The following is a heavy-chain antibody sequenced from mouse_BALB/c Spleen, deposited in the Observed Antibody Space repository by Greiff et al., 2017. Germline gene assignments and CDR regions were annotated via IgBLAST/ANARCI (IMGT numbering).Heavy chain of an antibody. CDR3: AKGGDYDGYYFDY. Sequence: VQGVESGAELMKPGASVKISCKATGYTFSSYWIEWVKQRPGHGLEWIGEILPGSGSTNYNEKFKGKATFTADTSSNTAYMQLSSLTSEDTAVYYCAKGGDYDGYYFDYWGQGTTLTVSS. V-gene: IGHV1-9*01. CDR1: GYTFSSYW. D-gene: IGHD2-4*01. J-gene: IGHJ2*01. CDR2: ILPGSGST.